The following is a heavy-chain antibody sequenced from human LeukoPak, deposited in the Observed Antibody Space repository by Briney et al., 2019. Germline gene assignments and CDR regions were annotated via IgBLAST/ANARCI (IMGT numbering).Heavy chain of an antibody. D-gene: IGHD6-13*01. V-gene: IGHV1-18*01. CDR1: GYTFTNYA. CDR2: ISADHGNI. J-gene: IGHJ3*02. CDR3: AKIIGADDAFDI. Sequence: ASVKVSCKASGYTFTNYAISWVRQAPGQGLEWMGWISADHGNINYAEKLQGRVTMTTDTSTSTAYMELGSLRSDDTAVYYCAKIIGADDAFDIWGQGTMVTVSS.